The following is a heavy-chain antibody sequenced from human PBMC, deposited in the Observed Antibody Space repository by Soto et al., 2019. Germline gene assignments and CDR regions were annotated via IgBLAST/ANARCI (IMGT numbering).Heavy chain of an antibody. D-gene: IGHD6-19*01. Sequence: VGSLRLSCAASGFTFSGYAMSWVRQAPGKGLEWVSAISGSGGSTYYADSVKGRFTISRDNSKNTLYLQMTRLRAEDTAVYYCAKRAGYSSGWYIDYWGQGTLVTVSS. CDR2: ISGSGGST. V-gene: IGHV3-23*01. CDR3: AKRAGYSSGWYIDY. J-gene: IGHJ4*02. CDR1: GFTFSGYA.